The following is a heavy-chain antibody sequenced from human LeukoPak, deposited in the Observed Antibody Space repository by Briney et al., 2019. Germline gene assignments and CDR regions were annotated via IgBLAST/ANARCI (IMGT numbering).Heavy chain of an antibody. V-gene: IGHV3-13*01. Sequence: GGSLRLSCAASGFTFSTYDLHWVRQATGKGLEWVSGIGHAGDTYYSGSVKGRFTISRENAKTSLYLQMNSLTAGDTAVYYCVRDICNAGRCYLELENWGQGTLVTVAS. J-gene: IGHJ4*02. D-gene: IGHD2-15*01. CDR2: IGHAGDT. CDR3: VRDICNAGRCYLELEN. CDR1: GFTFSTYD.